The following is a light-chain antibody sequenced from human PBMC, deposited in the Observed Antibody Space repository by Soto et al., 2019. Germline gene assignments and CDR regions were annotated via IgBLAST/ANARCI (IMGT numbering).Light chain of an antibody. CDR2: ASS. J-gene: IGKJ4*01. CDR3: QKYNVAPFT. CDR1: HGINNH. V-gene: IGKV1-27*01. Sequence: DIQMTQSPSSLSASVGDRVTITCRASHGINNHLAWYQQKPGKVPKLLIYASSTLQSGVPSRFSCSGSGTDFTLTISSLQPEDVATYYCQKYNVAPFTFGGGTKVEL.